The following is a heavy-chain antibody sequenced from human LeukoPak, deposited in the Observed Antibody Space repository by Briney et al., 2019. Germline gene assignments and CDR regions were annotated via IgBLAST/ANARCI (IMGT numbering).Heavy chain of an antibody. J-gene: IGHJ4*02. Sequence: ASVKVSCKASGYTFTSYGINWVRQAPGQGLEWMGWISAYNGNTNYAQKLQGRVTMTTDTSTSTAYMELRSLRSDDTAVYYCARATGTPYRFYFDYWGQGTLVTVSS. CDR1: GYTFTSYG. D-gene: IGHD1-1*01. V-gene: IGHV1-18*01. CDR2: ISAYNGNT. CDR3: ARATGTPYRFYFDY.